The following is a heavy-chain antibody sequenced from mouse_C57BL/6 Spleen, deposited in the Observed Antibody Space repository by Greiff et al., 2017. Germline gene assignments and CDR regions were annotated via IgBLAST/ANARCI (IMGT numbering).Heavy chain of an antibody. V-gene: IGHV5-9-1*02. CDR1: GFTFSSYA. CDR2: ISSGGDYI. Sequence: EVNVVESGEGLVKPGGSLKLSCAASGFTFSSYAMSWVRQTPEKRLEWVAYISSGGDYIYYADTVKGRFTISRDNARNTLYLQMSSLKSEDTAMYYCTREGFYYYGSSPWFAYWGQGTLVTVSA. J-gene: IGHJ3*01. D-gene: IGHD1-1*01. CDR3: TREGFYYYGSSPWFAY.